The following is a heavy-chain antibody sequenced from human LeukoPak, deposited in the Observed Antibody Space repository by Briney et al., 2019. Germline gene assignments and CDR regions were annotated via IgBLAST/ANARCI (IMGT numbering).Heavy chain of an antibody. CDR3: ARPPVPAAIRGNYYMDV. V-gene: IGHV4-39*07. Sequence: SETLSLTCTVSGGSISSSSYYWGWIRQPPGKGPEWIGSIYYSGSTNYNPSLKSRVTISVDTSKNQFSLKLSSVTAADTAVYYCARPPVPAAIRGNYYMDVWGKGTTVTVSS. CDR1: GGSISSSSYY. D-gene: IGHD2-2*01. J-gene: IGHJ6*03. CDR2: IYYSGST.